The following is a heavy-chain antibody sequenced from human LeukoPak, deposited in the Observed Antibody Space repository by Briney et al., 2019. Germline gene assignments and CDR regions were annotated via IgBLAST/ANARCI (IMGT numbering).Heavy chain of an antibody. V-gene: IGHV1-2*02. CDR1: GYTFTGYY. D-gene: IGHD6-19*01. Sequence: ASVKVSCKASGYTFTGYYIHWVRQAPGQGLEWMGWINPNSGDTNYAQRFQGRVTMTRDTSISTAYMELSSLRSDDTAVYYCASRISVAAPFFYYYMDVWGKGTTVTVSS. J-gene: IGHJ6*03. CDR3: ASRISVAAPFFYYYMDV. CDR2: INPNSGDT.